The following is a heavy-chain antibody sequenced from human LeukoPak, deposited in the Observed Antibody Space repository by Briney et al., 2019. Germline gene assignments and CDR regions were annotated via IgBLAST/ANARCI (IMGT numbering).Heavy chain of an antibody. Sequence: ASVKVSCKASGYTFTSYDINWVRQATCQGLEWMGWMNPNSDNTCYAQKFQGRVTMTRNTSISTAYMELSSLRSEDTAVYYCARDPNYDILSGSGGATYYYYYYMDVWGKGTTVTVSS. CDR2: MNPNSDNT. D-gene: IGHD3-9*01. V-gene: IGHV1-8*01. CDR3: ARDPNYDILSGSGGATYYYYYYMDV. J-gene: IGHJ6*03. CDR1: GYTFTSYD.